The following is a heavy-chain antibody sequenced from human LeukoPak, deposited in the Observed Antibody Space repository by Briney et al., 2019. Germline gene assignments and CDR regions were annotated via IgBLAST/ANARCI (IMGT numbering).Heavy chain of an antibody. V-gene: IGHV3-30*18. D-gene: IGHD6-25*01. CDR1: GFTFSSYG. CDR3: AQGGGGYGFDY. CDR2: ISYDGSNK. J-gene: IGHJ4*02. Sequence: GRSLRLSCAASGFTFSSYGMHWVRQTPGKGLEWVAVISYDGSNKYYADSVKGRFTISRDNSKNTLYLQMNSLRPGDTAVYYCAQGGGGYGFDYWGQGTLVTVSS.